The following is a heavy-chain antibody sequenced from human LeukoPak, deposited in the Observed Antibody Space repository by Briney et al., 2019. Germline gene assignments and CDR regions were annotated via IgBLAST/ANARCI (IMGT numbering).Heavy chain of an antibody. D-gene: IGHD6-19*01. V-gene: IGHV3-74*01. CDR2: INSDGSST. CDR1: GFTFSSYW. CDR3: ARDPIGGSGWYPYFDH. Sequence: PGGSLRLSCAASGFTFSSYWMSWVRQAPGKGLVWVSRINSDGSSTTYADSVKGRFTISRDNAKNTLYLQMNSLRAEDTAVYYCARDPIGGSGWYPYFDHWGQGTLVTVSS. J-gene: IGHJ4*02.